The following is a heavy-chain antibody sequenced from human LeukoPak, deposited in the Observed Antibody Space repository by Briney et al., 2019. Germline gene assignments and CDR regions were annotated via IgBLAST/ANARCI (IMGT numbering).Heavy chain of an antibody. CDR2: ISGSGEST. J-gene: IGHJ4*02. D-gene: IGHD2-15*01. CDR1: GLTFSNYG. V-gene: IGHV3-23*01. CDR3: ARVSLYCSGGSCYFDY. Sequence: GGSLRLSCAASGLTFSNYGMAWVRQAPGKGLEWVSAISGSGESTYNADSVKGRFSISRDNSKNTLYLQMNSLRAEDTAVYYCARVSLYCSGGSCYFDYWGQGTLVTVSS.